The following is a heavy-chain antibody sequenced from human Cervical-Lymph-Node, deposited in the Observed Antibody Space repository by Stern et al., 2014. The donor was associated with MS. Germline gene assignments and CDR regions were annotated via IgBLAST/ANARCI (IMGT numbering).Heavy chain of an antibody. D-gene: IGHD5-18*01. CDR2: VNTITGNP. CDR1: GYTFSSYT. J-gene: IGHJ4*02. CDR3: ARAGQLWSYYFDY. V-gene: IGHV7-4-1*02. Sequence: VQLEESGSELKKPGASVKVSCKASGYTFSSYTINWVRQAPGKGLEWMGWVNTITGNPTYAQGFTGRFVFSLDTSVSTAYLQINSLKAEDTAVYYCARAGQLWSYYFDYWGQGTLVTVSS.